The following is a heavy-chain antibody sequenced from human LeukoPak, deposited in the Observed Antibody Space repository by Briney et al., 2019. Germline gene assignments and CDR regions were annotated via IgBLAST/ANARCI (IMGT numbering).Heavy chain of an antibody. CDR2: IIPIFGTA. J-gene: IGHJ6*04. V-gene: IGHV1-69*05. Sequence: PVKVSCKASGGTFSSYAISWVRQAPGQGLEWMGGIIPIFGTANYAQKFQGRVTITTDESTSTAYMELSSLRSEDTAVYYCATHPPTVVKMDVWGKGTTVTVSS. CDR1: GGTFSSYA. CDR3: ATHPPTVVKMDV. D-gene: IGHD4-23*01.